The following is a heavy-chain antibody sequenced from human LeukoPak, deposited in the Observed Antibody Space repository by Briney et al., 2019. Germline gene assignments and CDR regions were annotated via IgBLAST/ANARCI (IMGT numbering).Heavy chain of an antibody. CDR3: ARSHSHVRGLGYYFDY. CDR2: INPNSGGT. J-gene: IGHJ4*02. Sequence: ASVNVSCMASGYTFTGYYMHWVRQAPGQGLEWMGWINPNSGGTNYAQKFHGRVTMTRDTSISTAYMELSRLRSDDTAVYYCARSHSHVRGLGYYFDYWGQGTLVTVSS. V-gene: IGHV1-2*02. D-gene: IGHD3-16*01. CDR1: GYTFTGYY.